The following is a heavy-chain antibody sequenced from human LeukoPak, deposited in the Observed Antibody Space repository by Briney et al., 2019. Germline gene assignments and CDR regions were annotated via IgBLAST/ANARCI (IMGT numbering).Heavy chain of an antibody. V-gene: IGHV4-59*01. J-gene: IGHJ4*02. CDR1: GGSISSYY. CDR2: IHYSGST. Sequence: SETLSLTCTVSGGSISSYYWSWIRQPPGKGLEWIGYIHYSGSTNYNPSLKSRVTISVDTSKNQFSLKLISVTAADTAVYYCARVKGVVTAILDYWGQGTLVTVSS. D-gene: IGHD2-21*02. CDR3: ARVKGVVTAILDY.